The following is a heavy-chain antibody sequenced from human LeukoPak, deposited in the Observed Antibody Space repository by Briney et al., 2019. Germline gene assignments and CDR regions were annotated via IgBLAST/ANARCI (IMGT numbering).Heavy chain of an antibody. V-gene: IGHV4-39*07. CDR1: GGSISSYY. D-gene: IGHD3-10*01. J-gene: IGHJ5*02. CDR2: VYNSGST. Sequence: TSETLSLTCTVSGGSISSYYWGWVRQPPGKGLEWIGSVYNSGSTYYNPSLKSRVIVSLAMSQNQFSLRLTSVTAADTAVYYCARDTGQYAPGTPGFTRFDPWGQGALVTVSS. CDR3: ARDTGQYAPGTPGFTRFDP.